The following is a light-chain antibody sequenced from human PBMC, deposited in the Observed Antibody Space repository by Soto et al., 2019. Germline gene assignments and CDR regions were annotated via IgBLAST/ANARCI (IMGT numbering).Light chain of an antibody. Sequence: EIVLTQSPATLSLSPCERATLSFSASQSVSSSYLAWYQQKPGQAPRLLIYGASSRATGIPDRFSGSGSGTDFTLTISRLEPEDFAVYYCQQYGSSPPITFGQGTRLENK. J-gene: IGKJ5*01. CDR2: GAS. CDR3: QQYGSSPPIT. V-gene: IGKV3-20*01. CDR1: QSVSSSY.